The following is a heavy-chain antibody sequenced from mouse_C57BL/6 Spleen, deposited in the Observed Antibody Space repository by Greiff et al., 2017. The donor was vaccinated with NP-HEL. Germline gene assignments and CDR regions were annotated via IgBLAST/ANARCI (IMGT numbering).Heavy chain of an antibody. J-gene: IGHJ3*01. CDR2: ISSGSSTI. CDR3: ARGDYYDYDGAWFAY. Sequence: DVKLVESGGGLVKPGGSLKLSCAASGFTFSDYGMHWVRQAPEKGLEWVAYISSGSSTIYYADTVKGRFTISRDNAKNTLFLQMTSLRSEDTAMYYCARGDYYDYDGAWFAYWGQGTLVTVSA. V-gene: IGHV5-17*01. CDR1: GFTFSDYG. D-gene: IGHD2-4*01.